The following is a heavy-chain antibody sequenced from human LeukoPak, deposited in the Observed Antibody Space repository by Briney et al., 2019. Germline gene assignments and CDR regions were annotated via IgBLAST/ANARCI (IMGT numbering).Heavy chain of an antibody. Sequence: GGSLRLSCAVSGFTVSSNYMSWDRQAPGKGLEWVSVIYSGGNTYYADSVKGRFTISRDNSKNTLYLQMNTLRADDTAVYYCAKDHGSSDWYYFDYWGQGTLVTVSS. CDR2: IYSGGNT. V-gene: IGHV3-53*05. D-gene: IGHD6-13*01. J-gene: IGHJ4*02. CDR3: AKDHGSSDWYYFDY. CDR1: GFTVSSNY.